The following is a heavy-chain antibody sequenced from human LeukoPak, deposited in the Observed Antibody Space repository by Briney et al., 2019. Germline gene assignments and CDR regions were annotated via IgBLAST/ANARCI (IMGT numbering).Heavy chain of an antibody. Sequence: GGSLRLSCAASGFTFSSYGMHWVRQAPGKGLEWVAVIWYDGSNKYYADSVKGRFTISRDNSKNTLYLQMNSLRAEDTAVYYCARDPDNCSGGSCYRGDAFDIWGQGTMVTVSS. J-gene: IGHJ3*02. CDR3: ARDPDNCSGGSCYRGDAFDI. V-gene: IGHV3-33*01. D-gene: IGHD2-15*01. CDR2: IWYDGSNK. CDR1: GFTFSSYG.